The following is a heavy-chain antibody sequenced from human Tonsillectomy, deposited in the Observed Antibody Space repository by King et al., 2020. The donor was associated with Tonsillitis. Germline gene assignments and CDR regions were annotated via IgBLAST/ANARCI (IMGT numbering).Heavy chain of an antibody. CDR1: GFTFSGSA. J-gene: IGHJ3*02. V-gene: IGHV3-73*01. D-gene: IGHD5-12*01. Sequence: VQLVESGGGLVQPGGSLKLSCAASGFTFSGSAMHWVRQASGKGLEWVGRIRSKANSYATAYAASVKGRFTISRDDSKHTAYLQMNSLKTEDTAVYYCTSRLRGGDAFDIWGQGTMVTVSS. CDR2: IRSKANSYAT. CDR3: TSRLRGGDAFDI.